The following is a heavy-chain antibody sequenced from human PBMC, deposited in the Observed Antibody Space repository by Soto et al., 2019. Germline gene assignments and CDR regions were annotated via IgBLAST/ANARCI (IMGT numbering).Heavy chain of an antibody. CDR2: ISSSSSTI. V-gene: IGHV3-48*01. CDR1: RSYG. Sequence: RSYGRHCVRKAQGKGLEWVSYISSSSSTIYYADSVKGRFTISRDNAKNSLYLQMNSLRAADTVVYYCARDKITGLFDYWGQGTLVTVSP. J-gene: IGHJ4*02. CDR3: ARDKITGLFDY. D-gene: IGHD2-8*02.